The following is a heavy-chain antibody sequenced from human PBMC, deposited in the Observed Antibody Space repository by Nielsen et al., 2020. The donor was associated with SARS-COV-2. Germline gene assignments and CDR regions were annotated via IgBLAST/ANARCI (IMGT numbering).Heavy chain of an antibody. Sequence: GESLKISCAASGFTFANYGIHWVRQVAGRGLEWVAIVSRDGSDTFYVDSVKGRFTISRDNSKNTVYLQMNSLRAEDSAVYYCARVATGDLVDYWGQGTLVTVSS. V-gene: IGHV3-33*08. CDR1: GFTFANYG. CDR2: VSRDGSDT. J-gene: IGHJ4*02. CDR3: ARVATGDLVDY. D-gene: IGHD3-10*01.